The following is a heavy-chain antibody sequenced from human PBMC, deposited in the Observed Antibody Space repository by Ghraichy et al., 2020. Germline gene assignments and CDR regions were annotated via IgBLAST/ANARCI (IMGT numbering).Heavy chain of an antibody. Sequence: GGSLRLSCAASGFNFRNAWLHWVRQVPGQGLAWVARINDDGDGTSYADSVRGRFTISRDNARNTMYLQMTSLRVEDTAIYYCARSEDARSSGSLDNWGQGTVVTVSS. D-gene: IGHD6-6*01. CDR1: GFNFRNAW. J-gene: IGHJ4*02. CDR2: INDDGDGT. CDR3: ARSEDARSSGSLDN. V-gene: IGHV3-74*01.